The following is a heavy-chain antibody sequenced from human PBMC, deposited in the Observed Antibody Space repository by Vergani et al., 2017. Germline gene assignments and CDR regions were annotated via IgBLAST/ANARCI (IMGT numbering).Heavy chain of an antibody. CDR3: AREHDYGDYYAFNI. V-gene: IGHV1-69*13. CDR2: IIPIFGTA. D-gene: IGHD4-17*01. J-gene: IGHJ3*02. Sequence: QVQLVQSGAEVKKPGSSVKVSCKASGGTFSSYAISWVRQAPGQGLELMGRIIPIFGTANYGQKFQGRVTITADESTSTAYMELSSLRSEDTAVYYCAREHDYGDYYAFNIWGQETMVTVSS. CDR1: GGTFSSYA.